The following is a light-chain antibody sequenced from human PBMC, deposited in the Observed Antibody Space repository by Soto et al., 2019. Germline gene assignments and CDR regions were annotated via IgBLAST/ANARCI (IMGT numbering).Light chain of an antibody. Sequence: SYELTQPPSVSVAPGKTARITCGGNNIGSKSVHWYQQKPGKAPVLVIYYDSDRPSGIPERFSGSNSGNTATLTISRVEDGDEADYYCQVWDSSSDHVVFGGGTKLTVL. CDR2: YDS. CDR3: QVWDSSSDHVV. V-gene: IGLV3-21*04. J-gene: IGLJ2*01. CDR1: NIGSKS.